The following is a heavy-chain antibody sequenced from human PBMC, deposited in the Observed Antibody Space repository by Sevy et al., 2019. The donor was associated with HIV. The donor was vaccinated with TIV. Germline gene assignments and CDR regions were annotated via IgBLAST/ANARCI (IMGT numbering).Heavy chain of an antibody. V-gene: IGHV3-9*01. J-gene: IGHJ4*02. Sequence: GGSLRLSCAASGFTFDDYAMHWVRQAPGKGLEWVSGISWNSGSIGYADSVKGRFTISRYNAKNSLYLQMNSLRAEDTALYYCAKSSSGWYFDYWGQGTLVTVSS. CDR2: ISWNSGSI. D-gene: IGHD6-19*01. CDR3: AKSSSGWYFDY. CDR1: GFTFDDYA.